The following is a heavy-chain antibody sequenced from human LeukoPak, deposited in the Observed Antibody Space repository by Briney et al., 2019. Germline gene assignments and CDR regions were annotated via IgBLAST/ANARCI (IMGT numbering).Heavy chain of an antibody. J-gene: IGHJ5*02. D-gene: IGHD7-27*01. Sequence: KPSETLFLTCSASGGSITSYYWNWIRQPPGKGLEWIGYIHYSGGTNYNPSLKSRVTISLDTSKNQFSLKLTSVTAADTAVYYCARRAERTLNGLGNWFDPWGQGTLVTVSS. CDR1: GGSITSYY. V-gene: IGHV4-59*01. CDR2: IHYSGGT. CDR3: ARRAERTLNGLGNWFDP.